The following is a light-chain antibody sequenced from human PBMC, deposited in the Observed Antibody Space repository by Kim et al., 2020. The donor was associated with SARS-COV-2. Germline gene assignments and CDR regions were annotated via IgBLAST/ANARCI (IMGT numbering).Light chain of an antibody. J-gene: IGKJ1*01. CDR1: ENISRY. CDR2: GTS. Sequence: ASVGDRVTITCRASENISRYLNWYQHKPGKAPKLLIYGTSNLQSGAPSRFSGSGSGTDFTLTISSLQPEDFATYYCQQSYTTPRTFGHGTKVDIK. CDR3: QQSYTTPRT. V-gene: IGKV1-39*01.